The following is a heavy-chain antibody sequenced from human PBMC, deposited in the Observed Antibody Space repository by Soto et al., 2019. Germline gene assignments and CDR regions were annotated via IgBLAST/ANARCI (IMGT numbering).Heavy chain of an antibody. J-gene: IGHJ4*02. Sequence: QVQLQESGPGLVKPSETLSLTCTVSGGSISSYYWSWIRQPPGKGLEWIGYIYYSGSTNYNPSLKSRVTTSVDTSKTQFSLKLRSVTAADTAVYYCARHHDSWGQGTLVTVSS. CDR2: IYYSGST. CDR3: ARHHDS. CDR1: GGSISSYY. V-gene: IGHV4-59*08.